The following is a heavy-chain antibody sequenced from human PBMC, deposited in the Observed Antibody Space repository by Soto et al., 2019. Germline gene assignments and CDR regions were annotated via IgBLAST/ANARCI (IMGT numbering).Heavy chain of an antibody. CDR3: ARGRWQKLGIYYYYYMDV. Sequence: SETLSLTCAVYGGSFSGYYWSWIRQPPGKGLEWIGEINHSGSTNYNPSLKSRVTISVDTSKNQFSLKLSSVTAADTAVYYCARGRWQKLGIYYYYYMDVGGKGTTVPASS. D-gene: IGHD6-13*01. J-gene: IGHJ6*03. V-gene: IGHV4-34*01. CDR2: INHSGST. CDR1: GGSFSGYY.